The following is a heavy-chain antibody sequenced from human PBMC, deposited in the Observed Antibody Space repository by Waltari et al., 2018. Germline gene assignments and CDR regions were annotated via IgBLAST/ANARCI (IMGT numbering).Heavy chain of an antibody. J-gene: IGHJ6*02. Sequence: QVQLQESGPGLVKPSETLSLTCTVSGGSISSYYWSWIRQPPGKGLEWIGYIYYSGSTTYHPSLKIRVTISVDTSKNQFSLKLSSVTAADTAVYYCARDSPMSAGTTYGMDVWGQGTTVTVSS. D-gene: IGHD6-19*01. CDR2: IYYSGST. CDR1: GGSISSYY. CDR3: ARDSPMSAGTTYGMDV. V-gene: IGHV4-59*01.